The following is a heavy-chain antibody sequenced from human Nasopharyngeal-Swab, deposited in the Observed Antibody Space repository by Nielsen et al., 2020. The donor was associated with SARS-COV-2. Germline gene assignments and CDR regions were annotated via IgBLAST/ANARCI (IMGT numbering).Heavy chain of an antibody. CDR3: ARDHVLPDAFDI. V-gene: IGHV3-21*01. D-gene: IGHD3-10*01. J-gene: IGHJ3*02. CDR1: GFPFSSYS. Sequence: LSLTCAASGFPFSSYSMNWVRQAPGKGLEWVSSISSSSSYIYYADSVKGRFTISRDNAKNSLYLQMNSLRAEDTAVYYCARDHVLPDAFDIWGQGTMVTVSS. CDR2: ISSSSSYI.